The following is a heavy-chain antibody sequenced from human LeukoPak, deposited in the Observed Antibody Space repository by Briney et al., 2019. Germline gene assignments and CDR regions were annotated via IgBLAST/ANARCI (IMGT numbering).Heavy chain of an antibody. CDR2: IYTSGST. Sequence: SETLSLTCTVSGGSISSYYWNWIRQPAGKGLEWIGRIYTSGSTNYNPSLKSRVTMSVDTSKNQFSLMLSSVTAADTAVYYCARVCSSTSCYAFDIWGQGTMVIVSS. J-gene: IGHJ3*02. CDR1: GGSISSYY. V-gene: IGHV4-4*07. D-gene: IGHD2-2*01. CDR3: ARVCSSTSCYAFDI.